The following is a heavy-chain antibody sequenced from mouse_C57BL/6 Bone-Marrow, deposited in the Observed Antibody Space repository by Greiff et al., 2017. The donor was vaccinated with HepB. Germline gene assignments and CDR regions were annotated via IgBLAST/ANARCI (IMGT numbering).Heavy chain of an antibody. CDR2: IDPENGDT. J-gene: IGHJ2*01. D-gene: IGHD2-1*01. CDR1: GFNIKDDY. CDR3: TTFGYYGNFYYFDY. V-gene: IGHV14-4*01. Sequence: VQLKQSEAELVRPGASVKLSCTASGFNIKDDYMHWVKQRPEQGLEWIGWIDPENGDTEYASKFQGKATITADTSSNTAYLQLSSLTSEDTAVYYCTTFGYYGNFYYFDYWGQGTTLTVSS.